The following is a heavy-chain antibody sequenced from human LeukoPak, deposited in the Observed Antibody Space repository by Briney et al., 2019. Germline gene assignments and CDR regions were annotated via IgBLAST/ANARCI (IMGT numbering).Heavy chain of an antibody. Sequence: GGSLRLSCAASAFTFSNAWMSWVRQASGKGLEWVGRIRSKANSYATAYAASVKGRFTISRDDSKNTAYLQMNSLKTEGTAVYYCTRLGGIGSSSVGYWGQGTLVTVSS. CDR3: TRLGGIGSSSVGY. CDR1: AFTFSNAW. D-gene: IGHD6-6*01. V-gene: IGHV3-73*01. J-gene: IGHJ4*02. CDR2: IRSKANSYAT.